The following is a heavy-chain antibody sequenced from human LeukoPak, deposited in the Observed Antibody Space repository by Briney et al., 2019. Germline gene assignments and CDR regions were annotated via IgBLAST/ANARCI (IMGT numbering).Heavy chain of an antibody. CDR1: GFTFSSYS. V-gene: IGHV3-48*01. CDR2: ISSSSSTI. D-gene: IGHD6-19*01. Sequence: GGSLRLSCAASGFTFSSYSMDWVRQAPGKGLEWVSYISSSSSTIYYADSVKGRFTISRDNSKNTLYLQMNSLRAEDTAVYYCARGESLYSSGSFNWFDPWGQGTLVTVSS. J-gene: IGHJ5*02. CDR3: ARGESLYSSGSFNWFDP.